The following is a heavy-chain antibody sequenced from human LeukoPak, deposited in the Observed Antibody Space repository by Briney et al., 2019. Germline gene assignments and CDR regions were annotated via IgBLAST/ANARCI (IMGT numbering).Heavy chain of an antibody. CDR2: IKHDGSEK. D-gene: IGHD3-10*01. CDR3: PKDYGSGSYKSPSFKYYYYYGMDV. CDR1: GFTFGSYW. Sequence: GGSLRLSCAATGFTFGSYWMSWVRQAPGKGLEWVANIKHDGSEKYYVGSVKGRFTISRDNAKNSLYLQMNSLRAEDTALYYCPKDYGSGSYKSPSFKYYYYYGMDVWGQGTTVTVSS. J-gene: IGHJ6*02. V-gene: IGHV3-7*03.